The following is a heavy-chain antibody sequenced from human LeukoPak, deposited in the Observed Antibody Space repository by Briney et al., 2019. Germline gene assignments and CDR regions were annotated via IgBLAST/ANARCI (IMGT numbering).Heavy chain of an antibody. CDR1: GFTFDDYA. V-gene: IGHV3-43D*03. Sequence: PGGSLRLSCAASGFTFDDYAMHWVRQAPGKGLEWVSLISWDGDSTYYADSVKGRFTISGDNSKNSLYLQMNSLRAEDTALYYCAKDYTPGSSSWGFDYWGQGTLVTVSS. CDR3: AKDYTPGSSSWGFDY. CDR2: ISWDGDST. J-gene: IGHJ4*02. D-gene: IGHD6-13*01.